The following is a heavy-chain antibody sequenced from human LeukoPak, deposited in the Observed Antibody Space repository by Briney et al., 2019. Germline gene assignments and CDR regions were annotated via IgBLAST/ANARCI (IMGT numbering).Heavy chain of an antibody. CDR1: GFTFSSYW. V-gene: IGHV3-7*01. CDR3: ARALADSRGYYLGFDY. Sequence: GGSLRLSCAASGFTFSSYWMSWVRQAPGKGLEWVANIKQDGSEKYYVDSVKGRFTISRDNAKNSLYLQMNSLRAEETAVYYCARALADSRGYYLGFDYWGQGTLVTVSS. D-gene: IGHD3-22*01. CDR2: IKQDGSEK. J-gene: IGHJ4*02.